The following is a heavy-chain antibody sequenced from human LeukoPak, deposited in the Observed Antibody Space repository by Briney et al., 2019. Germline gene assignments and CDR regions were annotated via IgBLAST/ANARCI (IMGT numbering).Heavy chain of an antibody. D-gene: IGHD4-23*01. CDR2: ISYDGSNK. CDR1: GFTFSSYA. J-gene: IGHJ4*02. CDR3: ARAPTVVTPGWYYFDY. V-gene: IGHV3-30-3*01. Sequence: GGSLRLSCAASGFTFSSYAMHWVRQAPGKGLEWVAVISYDGSNKYYADSVKGRFTISRDNSKNTLYLQMNSLRAEDTAVYYCARAPTVVTPGWYYFDYWGQGTLVTVSS.